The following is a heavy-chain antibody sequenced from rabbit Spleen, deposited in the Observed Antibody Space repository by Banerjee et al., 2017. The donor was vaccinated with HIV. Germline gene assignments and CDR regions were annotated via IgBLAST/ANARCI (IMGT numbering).Heavy chain of an antibody. CDR2: IYAGSSGTT. CDR1: GFSFSGSHY. CDR3: ARALNGDYQPFNL. V-gene: IGHV1S40*01. Sequence: QSLEESGGDLVKPGASLTLTCTASGFSFSGSHYMCWVRQAPGKGLEWIACIYAGSSGTTYYASWAKGRFTISKTSSTTVTLQMADLTAADTATYLCARALNGDYQPFNLWGPGTLVTVS. J-gene: IGHJ4*01. D-gene: IGHD2-1*01.